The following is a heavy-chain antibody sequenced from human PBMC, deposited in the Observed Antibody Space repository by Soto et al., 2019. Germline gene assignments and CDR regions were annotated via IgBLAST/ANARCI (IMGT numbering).Heavy chain of an antibody. J-gene: IGHJ6*02. CDR3: ARTTQWPDYYYYGMDV. V-gene: IGHV2-5*01. Sequence: QITLKESGPTLVKPTQTLTLTCTFSGFSLSTSGVGVGWIRQPPGKALEWLALIYWNDDKRYSPSLKSRLTNTKDTSKNQVVLTMANMDPVDTATYYCARTTQWPDYYYYGMDVWGQGTTVTVSS. CDR1: GFSLSTSGVG. D-gene: IGHD1-1*01. CDR2: IYWNDDK.